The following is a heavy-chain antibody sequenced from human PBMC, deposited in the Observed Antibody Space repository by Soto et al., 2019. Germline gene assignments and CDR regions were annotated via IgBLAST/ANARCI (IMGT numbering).Heavy chain of an antibody. D-gene: IGHD5-18*01. CDR2: ISYDGSNK. CDR3: ARDPLWGTAMVLWYFDL. V-gene: IGHV3-30-3*01. J-gene: IGHJ2*01. CDR1: GFTFSSYA. Sequence: QVQLVESGGGVVQPGRSLRLSCAASGFTFSSYAMHWVRQAPGKGLEWVAVISYDGSNKYYADSVKGRFTISRDNSKNPLSLQMNSLRAEDTAVYYCARDPLWGTAMVLWYFDLWGRGILVTVSS.